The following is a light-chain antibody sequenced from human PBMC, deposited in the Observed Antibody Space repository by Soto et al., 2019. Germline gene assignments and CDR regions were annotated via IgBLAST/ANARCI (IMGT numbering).Light chain of an antibody. CDR3: SSYTISSTYV. CDR1: SSDVGTYDD. Sequence: QSVLTQPASVSASPGQSITISCTGTSSDVGTYDDVSWYRQHPGKGPKLLIYEVTNRPSGASNRFSGSKSGNTASLTISGLQAEDEADYYCSSYTISSTYVFGSGTRSPS. V-gene: IGLV2-14*01. J-gene: IGLJ1*01. CDR2: EVT.